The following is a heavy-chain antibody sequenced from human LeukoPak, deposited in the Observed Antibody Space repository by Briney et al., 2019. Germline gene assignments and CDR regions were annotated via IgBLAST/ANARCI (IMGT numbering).Heavy chain of an antibody. Sequence: SETLSLTCAVYGGSFSGYYWSWIRQPPGKGLEWIGEINHSGSTNYNPSLKSRVTISVDTSKNQFSLKLSSVTAADTAVYYCARLPRRGGGRYCSGGSCRNYYGMDVWGQGTTVTVSS. CDR1: GGSFSGYY. CDR3: ARLPRRGGGRYCSGGSCRNYYGMDV. D-gene: IGHD2-15*01. CDR2: INHSGST. V-gene: IGHV4-34*01. J-gene: IGHJ6*02.